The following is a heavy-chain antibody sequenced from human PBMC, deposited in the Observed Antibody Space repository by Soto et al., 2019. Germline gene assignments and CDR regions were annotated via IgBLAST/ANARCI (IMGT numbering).Heavy chain of an antibody. CDR2: IYLSGKI. CDR1: GGSMSSYY. D-gene: IGHD2-2*01. Sequence: SETLSLTCTVSGGSMSSYYWSWIRQPPGKGLEWIGYIYLSGKINYNPSLKSRVTMSVDTSKNQFSLKLSSVTAADTAVYYCARGGRCSSTSCYDYWGQGTLVTVSS. J-gene: IGHJ4*02. CDR3: ARGGRCSSTSCYDY. V-gene: IGHV4-59*01.